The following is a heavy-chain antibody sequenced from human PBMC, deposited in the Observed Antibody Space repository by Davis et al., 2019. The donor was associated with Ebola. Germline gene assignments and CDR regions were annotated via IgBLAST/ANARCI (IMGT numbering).Heavy chain of an antibody. Sequence: SETLSLTFAVYGGSFSGYYWSWIRQPPGKGLEWIGEINHSGSTNYNPSLKSRVTISVDTSKNQFSLKLSSVTAADTAVYYCARAGYCVSTSCQSIGWFDPWGQGTLVTVSS. CDR3: ARAGYCVSTSCQSIGWFDP. V-gene: IGHV4-34*01. CDR2: INHSGST. CDR1: GGSFSGYY. D-gene: IGHD2-2*01. J-gene: IGHJ5*02.